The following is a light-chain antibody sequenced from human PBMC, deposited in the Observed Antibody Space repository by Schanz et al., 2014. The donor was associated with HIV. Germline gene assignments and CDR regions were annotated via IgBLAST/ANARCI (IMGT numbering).Light chain of an antibody. V-gene: IGLV2-18*02. CDR3: SSYTSSSTVV. Sequence: QSALTQPPSASGSPGQSVTISCSGSSNDVGTYKLVSWYQQHPGQAPRLMIYEVSKRPSGVPDRFSGSKSGNTASLTISGLQAEDEADYYCSSYTSSSTVVFGGGTKLTVL. J-gene: IGLJ2*01. CDR1: SNDVGTYKL. CDR2: EVS.